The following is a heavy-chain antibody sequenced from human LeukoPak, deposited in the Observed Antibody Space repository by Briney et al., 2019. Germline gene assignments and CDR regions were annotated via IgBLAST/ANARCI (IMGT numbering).Heavy chain of an antibody. V-gene: IGHV3-48*03. Sequence: GGSLRLSCAASGFTFSSYEMNWVRQAPGKGLEWGSYISSSGSTRYYADSVKGRFTISRDNAKNSLYLQMNSLRAEDTAVYYCARGPSSSWYTNWFDPWGQGTLVTVSS. CDR3: ARGPSSSWYTNWFDP. D-gene: IGHD6-13*01. CDR1: GFTFSSYE. CDR2: ISSSGSTR. J-gene: IGHJ5*02.